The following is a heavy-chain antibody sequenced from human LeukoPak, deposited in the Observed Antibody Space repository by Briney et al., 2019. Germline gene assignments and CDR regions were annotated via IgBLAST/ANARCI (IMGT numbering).Heavy chain of an antibody. D-gene: IGHD3-9*01. CDR2: IYYSGST. V-gene: IGHV4-59*01. CDR3: ARALRYFDWLYPWFDP. CDR1: GGSISSYY. Sequence: PSETLSPTCTVSGGSISSYYWSWIRQPPGKGLEWIGYIYYSGSTNYNPSLKSRVTISVDTSKNQFSLKLSSVTAADTAVYYCARALRYFDWLYPWFDPWGQGTLVTVSS. J-gene: IGHJ5*02.